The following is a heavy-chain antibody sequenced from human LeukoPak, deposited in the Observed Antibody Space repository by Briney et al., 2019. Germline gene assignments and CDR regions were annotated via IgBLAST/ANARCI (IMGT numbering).Heavy chain of an antibody. J-gene: IGHJ5*02. CDR1: GFTFSSYN. CDR2: ISGSSSYI. D-gene: IGHD2-2*01. V-gene: IGHV3-21*06. Sequence: PGGSLRLSCAASGFTFSSYNMNWVRQAPGKGLEWVSSISGSSSYIYYADSVKGRFTISRDNAKNSLYLQMSSLRAEDTAVYYCARDLTSTSWEGFDPWGQGTLVTVSS. CDR3: ARDLTSTSWEGFDP.